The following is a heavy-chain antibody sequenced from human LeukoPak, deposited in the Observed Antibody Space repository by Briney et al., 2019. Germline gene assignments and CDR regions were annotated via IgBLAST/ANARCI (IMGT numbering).Heavy chain of an antibody. D-gene: IGHD3-3*01. CDR1: GFTFSSYA. CDR2: ISGSGGST. J-gene: IGHJ4*02. V-gene: IGHV3-23*01. Sequence: PGGSLRLSXAASGFTFSSYAMSWVRQAPGKGLEWVSAISGSGGSTYYADSVKGRFTISRDNSKSTLYLQMSSLRAEDTAVYYCATLLSYYDFWSGSHVDYWGQGTLVTVSS. CDR3: ATLLSYYDFWSGSHVDY.